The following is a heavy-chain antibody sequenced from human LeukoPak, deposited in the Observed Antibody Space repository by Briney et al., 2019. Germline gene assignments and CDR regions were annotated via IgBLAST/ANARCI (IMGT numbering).Heavy chain of an antibody. CDR3: SSEQWLAQEFY. J-gene: IGHJ4*02. CDR2: IRNKAYGGTT. CDR1: GFHFCDYA. D-gene: IGHD6-19*01. Sequence: GGSLRLSCTASGFHFCDYAMSWFRQAPGKGLEWVGFIRNKAYGGTTEYAASVKGRFTISRDDSNSIAYLQMNSLKAEDTAMYYCSSEQWLAQEFYWGQGTLVTVSS. V-gene: IGHV3-49*03.